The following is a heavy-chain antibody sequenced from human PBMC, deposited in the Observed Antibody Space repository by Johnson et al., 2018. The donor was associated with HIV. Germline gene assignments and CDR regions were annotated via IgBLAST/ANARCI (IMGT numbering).Heavy chain of an antibody. Sequence: YAMNWVRQAPGKGLEWVAVISYDGRNKYYADSVKGRFTISRDNAKSSLYLQMNGLRAEDTAVYYCARASTTVPTGDDAFDIWGQGTMVTVSS. CDR1: YA. V-gene: IGHV3-30*04. J-gene: IGHJ3*02. CDR2: ISYDGRNK. CDR3: ARASTTVPTGDDAFDI. D-gene: IGHD4-17*01.